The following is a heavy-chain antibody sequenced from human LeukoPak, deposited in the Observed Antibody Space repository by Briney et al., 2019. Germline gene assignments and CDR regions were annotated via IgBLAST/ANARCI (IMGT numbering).Heavy chain of an antibody. CDR1: GGSIRTDGSY. CDR3: ARLFTRAWEYRYGMDV. J-gene: IGHJ6*02. V-gene: IGHV4-39*02. CDR2: IYIDGIT. Sequence: SETLSLTCTVSGGSIRTDGSYWAWIRQPPGKGLEWIGSIYIDGITHYNSSLQSRVTLSIDTSKNHSSLRLTSETAADTAVFYCARLFTRAWEYRYGMDVWGQGTAVTVSS. D-gene: IGHD1-26*01.